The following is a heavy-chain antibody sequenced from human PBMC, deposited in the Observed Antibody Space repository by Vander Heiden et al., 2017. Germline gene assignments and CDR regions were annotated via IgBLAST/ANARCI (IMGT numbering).Heavy chain of an antibody. CDR3: ARGGGGLYNWFDP. Sequence: QVQLQESGPGLVKPSQTLFLTCTVSGGSITTGGYYWSWLRQNPGQGLEWIGYIDYGGATEYNPSLRGRVTISVDTSKNQFSLKLSSVTAADPAVYFWARGGGGLYNWFDPWGQGTLVTVSS. V-gene: IGHV4-31*02. CDR1: GGSITTGGYY. J-gene: IGHJ5*02. CDR2: IDYGGAT. D-gene: IGHD3-16*01.